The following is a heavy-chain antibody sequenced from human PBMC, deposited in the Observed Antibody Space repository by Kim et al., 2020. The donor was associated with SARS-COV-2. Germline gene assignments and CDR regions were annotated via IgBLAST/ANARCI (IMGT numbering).Heavy chain of an antibody. CDR1: GFTFDDYT. J-gene: IGHJ2*01. D-gene: IGHD3-10*01. V-gene: IGHV3-43*01. Sequence: GGSLRLSCAASGFTFDDYTMHWVRQAPGKGLEWVSLVSWDGDSTYYADSVKGRFTISRDNNKNSLYLQMNSLRTEDTALYYCAKANVVRGVIPDWYFDLWGRGTLVTVSS. CDR2: VSWDGDST. CDR3: AKANVVRGVIPDWYFDL.